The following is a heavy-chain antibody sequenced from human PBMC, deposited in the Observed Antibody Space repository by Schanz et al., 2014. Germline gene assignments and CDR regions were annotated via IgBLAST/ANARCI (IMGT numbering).Heavy chain of an antibody. D-gene: IGHD1-26*01. V-gene: IGHV3-30*04. Sequence: QVQLVESGGGVVQPGRSLRLFCAASGFTFSSYAMHWVRQAPGKGLEWVAVISYDGSNKYYADSVKGRFTISRDNSKNTLYLQMNSLRAEDTAVYYCARDPSGSYGWFDPWGQGTLVTVSS. CDR2: ISYDGSNK. CDR3: ARDPSGSYGWFDP. CDR1: GFTFSSYA. J-gene: IGHJ5*02.